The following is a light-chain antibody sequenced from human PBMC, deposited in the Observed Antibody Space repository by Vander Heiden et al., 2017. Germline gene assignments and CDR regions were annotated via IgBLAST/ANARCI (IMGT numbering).Light chain of an antibody. V-gene: IGLV2-14*03. CDR2: DVS. Sequence: QSALPQPAPLSGSPGQSTTISCTGTTSDVGGYNFVSWYQQHPGKAPKLIIYDVSNRPSGVSNRFSGSKSGNTASPTISGLQAEDEADYYCRSYTTSSTLLFGGGTKLTVL. CDR3: RSYTTSSTLL. CDR1: TSDVGGYNF. J-gene: IGLJ2*01.